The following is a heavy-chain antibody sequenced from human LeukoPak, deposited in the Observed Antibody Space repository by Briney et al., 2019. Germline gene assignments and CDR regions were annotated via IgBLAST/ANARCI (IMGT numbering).Heavy chain of an antibody. J-gene: IGHJ3*02. CDR2: IYYSGST. D-gene: IGHD5-24*01. Sequence: SETLSLICTVSGGSISTYYWTWIRQPPGKGLEWIGYIYYSGSTNYNPSLKSRVTISVDTSKNQFSLKLSSVTAADTAVYYCARRGGSVEMATSDAFDIWGQGTMVTVSS. CDR3: ARRGGSVEMATSDAFDI. V-gene: IGHV4-59*08. CDR1: GGSISTYY.